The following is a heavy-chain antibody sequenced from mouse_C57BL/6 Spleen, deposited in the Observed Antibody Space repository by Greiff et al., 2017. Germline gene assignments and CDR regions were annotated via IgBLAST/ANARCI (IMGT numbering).Heavy chain of an antibody. CDR1: GYTFTSYW. Sequence: QVQLQQSGAELVKPGASVKLSCKASGYTFTSYWMHWVKQRPGQGLEWIGMIHPNSGSTNYNEKFKSKATLTVDKSSSTAYMQLSSLTSEDSAVYYCARRYYYGSSDFDYWGQGTTLTVSA. CDR2: IHPNSGST. J-gene: IGHJ2*01. CDR3: ARRYYYGSSDFDY. D-gene: IGHD1-1*01. V-gene: IGHV1-64*01.